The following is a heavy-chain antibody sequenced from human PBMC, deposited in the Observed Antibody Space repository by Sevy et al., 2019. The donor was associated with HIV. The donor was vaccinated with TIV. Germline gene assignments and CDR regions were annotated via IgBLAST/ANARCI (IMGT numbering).Heavy chain of an antibody. CDR3: AREGCTKPHDY. J-gene: IGHJ4*02. CDR1: GFTFSKYS. V-gene: IGHV3-23*01. D-gene: IGHD2-8*01. CDR2: LSFGCGEI. Sequence: GGSLRLSCAASGFTFSKYSMSWVCQPPGKGLEWVSTLSFGCGEINYADSVKGRFTISRDNSKSSVYLQMNNLRPEDTPVYYCAREGCTKPHDYWGQGTLVTVSS.